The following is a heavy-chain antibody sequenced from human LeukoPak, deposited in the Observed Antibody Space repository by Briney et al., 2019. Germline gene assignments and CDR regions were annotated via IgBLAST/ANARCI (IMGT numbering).Heavy chain of an antibody. V-gene: IGHV3-33*01. J-gene: IGHJ4*02. CDR1: GFTFSTYG. D-gene: IGHD5-12*01. CDR2: IWYDGSNK. CDR3: ARGFDSGYDFGY. Sequence: PGGSLRLSCAASGFTFSTYGMHWVRQAPGKGLEWVAVIWYDGSNKYYIDSARGRFTISRDNSRNTLYLQMNSLGAEDTAVYYCARGFDSGYDFGYWGQGTLVTVSS.